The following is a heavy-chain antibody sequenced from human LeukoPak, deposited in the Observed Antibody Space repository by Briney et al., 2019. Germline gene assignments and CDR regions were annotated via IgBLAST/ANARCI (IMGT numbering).Heavy chain of an antibody. Sequence: GASVKVSCKASGGTFSSYAISWVRQAPGQGLEWMGGIIPIFGTANYAQKFQGRVTITADESTSTAYMELSSLRSEDTAVYYCAGGIWGCSGGSCYSDYYYGMDVWGKGTTVTVSS. J-gene: IGHJ6*04. CDR2: IIPIFGTA. D-gene: IGHD2-15*01. CDR3: AGGIWGCSGGSCYSDYYYGMDV. V-gene: IGHV1-69*01. CDR1: GGTFSSYA.